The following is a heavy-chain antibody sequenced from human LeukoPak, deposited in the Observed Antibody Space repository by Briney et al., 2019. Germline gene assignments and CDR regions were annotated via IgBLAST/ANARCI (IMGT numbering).Heavy chain of an antibody. Sequence: GGSLRLSCAASGFTFSSYTMNWVRQAPGKGLEWVSSISSSSSYIYYADSVRGRFTISRDNAKNSLYLQMNSLRAEDTAVYYCAKRDSSGSYYFDRWGQGTLVTVSS. CDR2: ISSSSSYI. CDR1: GFTFSSYT. D-gene: IGHD6-19*01. CDR3: AKRDSSGSYYFDR. J-gene: IGHJ4*02. V-gene: IGHV3-21*06.